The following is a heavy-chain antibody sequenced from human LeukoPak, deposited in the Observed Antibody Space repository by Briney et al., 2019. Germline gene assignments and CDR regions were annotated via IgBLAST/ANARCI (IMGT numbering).Heavy chain of an antibody. V-gene: IGHV3-23*01. Sequence: GGSLRLSCVASGFIFSSYAMSWVRRAPARGLEWVSSLRGDGDTFYADSVMGRFTLSRDESRNTVYLHLNNLRVEDTAVYYCAKASWASTADAVLWGQGTVVTVSS. CDR2: LRGDGDT. CDR1: GFIFSSYA. J-gene: IGHJ4*02. D-gene: IGHD3-16*01. CDR3: AKASWASTADAVL.